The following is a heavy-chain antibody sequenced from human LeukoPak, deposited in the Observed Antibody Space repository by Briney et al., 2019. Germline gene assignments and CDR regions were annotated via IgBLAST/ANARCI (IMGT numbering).Heavy chain of an antibody. Sequence: SVKVSCKASGGTFSSYAISWVRQAPGQGLEWMGRIIPIFGTANYAQKFQGRVTITTDESTSTAYMELSSLRSEDTAEYYCARVSGYYYDSSGYYYAHWGQGTLVTVSS. J-gene: IGHJ4*02. V-gene: IGHV1-69*05. CDR1: GGTFSSYA. CDR2: IIPIFGTA. CDR3: ARVSGYYYDSSGYYYAH. D-gene: IGHD3-22*01.